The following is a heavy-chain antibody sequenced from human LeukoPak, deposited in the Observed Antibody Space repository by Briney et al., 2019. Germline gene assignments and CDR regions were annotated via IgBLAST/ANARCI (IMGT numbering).Heavy chain of an antibody. Sequence: SETQSLTCAVYGGSFSGYYWSWIRQPPGKGLEWIGEINHSGSTNYNPSLKSRVTISVDTSKNQFSLKLSSVTAADTAVYYCARGRLRYFDWLLSPDFDYWGQGTLVTVSS. D-gene: IGHD3-9*01. V-gene: IGHV4-34*01. CDR3: ARGRLRYFDWLLSPDFDY. J-gene: IGHJ4*02. CDR1: GGSFSGYY. CDR2: INHSGST.